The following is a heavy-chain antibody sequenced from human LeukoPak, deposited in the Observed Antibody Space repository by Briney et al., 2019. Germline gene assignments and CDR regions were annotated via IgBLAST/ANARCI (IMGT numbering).Heavy chain of an antibody. V-gene: IGHV1-2*06. J-gene: IGHJ4*02. CDR3: AREWNNWKHFDY. D-gene: IGHD1-20*01. CDR1: GYTFTGYY. Sequence: ASVKVSCKASGYTFTGYYMHWVRQAPGQGLEWMGRITPNSGVTNYAQKFQGRVTMTRDTSISTAYMEVTTLRSDDTAVYYCAREWNNWKHFDYWGQGTLVTVSS. CDR2: ITPNSGVT.